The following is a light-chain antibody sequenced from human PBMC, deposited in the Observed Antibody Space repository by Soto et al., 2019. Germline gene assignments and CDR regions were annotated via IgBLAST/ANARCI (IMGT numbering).Light chain of an antibody. CDR2: GAS. J-gene: IGKJ4*01. Sequence: EIVLTQSPGTLSLSPGERVTPSCRASQSVSSGYLAWYQQKPGQAPRLVIYGASSRPTGIPDRFSGSGSGTDFTLTISRLEPEDFAVYYCQQYATSPRLTFGGGTKV. CDR1: QSVSSGY. CDR3: QQYATSPRLT. V-gene: IGKV3-20*01.